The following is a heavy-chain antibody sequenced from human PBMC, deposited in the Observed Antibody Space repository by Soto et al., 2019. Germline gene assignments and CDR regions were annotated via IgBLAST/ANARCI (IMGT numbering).Heavy chain of an antibody. CDR2: IYYSGST. D-gene: IGHD1-26*01. Sequence: SETLSLTCTVSGGSISSGGYYWSWIRQHPGKGLEWIGYIYYSGSTYYNPSLKSRVTISVDTSKNQFSLKLSSVTAADTAVYYCASEARASDAFDIWGQGTMVTVSS. V-gene: IGHV4-31*03. J-gene: IGHJ3*02. CDR1: GGSISSGGYY. CDR3: ASEARASDAFDI.